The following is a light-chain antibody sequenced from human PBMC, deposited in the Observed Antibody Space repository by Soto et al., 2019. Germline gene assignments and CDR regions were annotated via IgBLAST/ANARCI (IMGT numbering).Light chain of an antibody. Sequence: QSVLTQPASVSGSPGQSITISCTGTSSDVGGYNRVSWYQQHPDKAPKLIIYEVTNRPSGISNRFSGSKSGDTASLTISGLQAEDEADYYCYSYRRGSAHVFGTGTRSPS. CDR1: SSDVGGYNR. CDR3: YSYRRGSAHV. V-gene: IGLV2-14*01. CDR2: EVT. J-gene: IGLJ1*01.